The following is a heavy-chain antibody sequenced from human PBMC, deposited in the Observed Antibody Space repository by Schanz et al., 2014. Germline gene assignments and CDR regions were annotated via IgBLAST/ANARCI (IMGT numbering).Heavy chain of an antibody. J-gene: IGHJ2*01. Sequence: QVQLQESGPGLVKPSQTLSLTCTVSGGSIRSGTYYWSWIRQPAGKALEWGGRVFPNGITNYNPSLKRRVPTTLDTTKNQCSLTLTSLAAAEAAVYYCARDTTWRLDLWGRGTLVTVSS. D-gene: IGHD1-1*01. V-gene: IGHV4-61*02. CDR2: VFPNGIT. CDR1: GGSIRSGTYY. CDR3: ARDTTWRLDL.